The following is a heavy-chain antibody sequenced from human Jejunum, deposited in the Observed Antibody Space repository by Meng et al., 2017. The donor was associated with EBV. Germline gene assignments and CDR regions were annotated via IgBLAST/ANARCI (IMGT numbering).Heavy chain of an antibody. V-gene: IGHV4-4*02. D-gene: IGHD1-14*01. Sequence: QLQEAGAGLSKPSGTLSLTCAVYPDSIRSYEWWSWVRQPPGKGLEWLGEINQVGSTYYNPSLKSRVTISIDTSKRQFSLRLNSMTAADTAVYYCARASSERLLDYWGQGTLVTVSS. J-gene: IGHJ4*02. CDR2: INQVGST. CDR3: ARASSERLLDY. CDR1: PDSIRSYEW.